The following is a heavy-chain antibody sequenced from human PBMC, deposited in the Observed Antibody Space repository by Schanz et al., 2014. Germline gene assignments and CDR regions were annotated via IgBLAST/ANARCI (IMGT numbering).Heavy chain of an antibody. J-gene: IGHJ4*02. CDR2: ITYNGGTI. Sequence: EVHLVESGGGLVQPGGSLRLSCAASGITFSSHSFNWVRQAPGKGLEWISYITYNGGTIYYADSVKGRFTMSRDNAKNSVCLRMNSLRAEDTAVYYCVRDSCYAFDYWGQGTLVTVSS. V-gene: IGHV3-48*01. CDR1: GITFSSHS. CDR3: VRDSCYAFDY. D-gene: IGHD3-16*01.